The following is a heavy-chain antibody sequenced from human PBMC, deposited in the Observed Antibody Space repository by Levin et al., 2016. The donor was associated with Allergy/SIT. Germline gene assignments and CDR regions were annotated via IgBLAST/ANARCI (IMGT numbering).Heavy chain of an antibody. CDR2: INHSGST. CDR1: GGSFSGYY. V-gene: IGHV4-34*01. J-gene: IGHJ4*02. Sequence: SETLSLTCAVYGGSFSGYYWSWIRQPPGKGLEWIGEINHSGSTNYNPSLKSRVTISVDTSKNQFSLKLSSVTAADTAVYYCARAKDYYFDYWGQGTLVTVSS. CDR3: ARAKDYYFDY.